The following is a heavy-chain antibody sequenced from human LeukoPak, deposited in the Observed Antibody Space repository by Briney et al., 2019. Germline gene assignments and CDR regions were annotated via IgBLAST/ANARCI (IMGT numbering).Heavy chain of an antibody. J-gene: IGHJ4*02. D-gene: IGHD3-22*01. V-gene: IGHV3-23*01. CDR1: GFTFSSYA. CDR3: AKDWVPTYYYDSSGYSVDY. Sequence: PGGSLRLSCAASGFTFSSYAMSWVRQAPGKGLEWVSAISGSGGSTYYADSVKGRFTIPRDNSKNTLYLQMNSLRAEDTAVYYCAKDWVPTYYYDSSGYSVDYWGQGTLVTVSS. CDR2: ISGSGGST.